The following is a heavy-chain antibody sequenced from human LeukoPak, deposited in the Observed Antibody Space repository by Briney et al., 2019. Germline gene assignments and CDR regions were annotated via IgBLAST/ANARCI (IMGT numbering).Heavy chain of an antibody. CDR1: RYSFSTYS. J-gene: IGHJ4*02. Sequence: VGSLRLSSVRYRYSFSTYSMSWVRQGPGKGLEWVSSIYNSGSEVFYADSVKGRFTISRDNSQNTLYLQMNSLRVEDTAIYYCAKDVVPDSGWDIDYWGQGTLVTVSS. D-gene: IGHD6-19*01. CDR2: IYNSGSEV. CDR3: AKDVVPDSGWDIDY. V-gene: IGHV3-23*05.